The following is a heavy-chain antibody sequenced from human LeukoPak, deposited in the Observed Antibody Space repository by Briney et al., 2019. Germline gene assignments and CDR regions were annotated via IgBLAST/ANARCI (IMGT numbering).Heavy chain of an antibody. CDR2: ISSSTTYT. CDR1: GFTFSDYY. Sequence: GGSLRLSCAASGFTFSDYYMSWIRQAPGKGLEWVSYISSSTTYTNYADSVKGRFTISRENAKNSLYLQLNSLRADDTAVYYCARDQVTTVTTQWGSYAFDIWGQGTMVTVSS. J-gene: IGHJ3*02. D-gene: IGHD4-17*01. V-gene: IGHV3-11*06. CDR3: ARDQVTTVTTQWGSYAFDI.